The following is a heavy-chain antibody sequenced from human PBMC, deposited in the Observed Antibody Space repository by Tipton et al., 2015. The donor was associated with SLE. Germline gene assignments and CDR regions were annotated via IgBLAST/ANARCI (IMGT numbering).Heavy chain of an antibody. CDR2: IYYSGST. V-gene: IGHV4-39*07. D-gene: IGHD3-3*01. CDR1: GGSIGVSSYY. J-gene: IGHJ4*01. Sequence: LRLSCTVSGGSIGVSSYYWGWIRQPPGKGLEWIGRIYYSGSTYYNPSLKSRVTISVDTSKNQFSLKLSSVTAADTAVYYCAGFRYYDLLYYFDYWGHGTLVTGSS. CDR3: AGFRYYDLLYYFDY.